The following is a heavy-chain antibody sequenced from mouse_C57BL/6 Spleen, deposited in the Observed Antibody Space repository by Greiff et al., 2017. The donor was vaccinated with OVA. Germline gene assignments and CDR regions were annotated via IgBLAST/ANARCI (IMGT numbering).Heavy chain of an antibody. J-gene: IGHJ2*01. CDR2: IDPSDSYT. D-gene: IGHD2-5*01. CDR3: ARSGYSNYPHCFDY. V-gene: IGHV1-59*01. CDR1: GYTFTSYW. Sequence: QVQLQQPGAELVRPGTSVKLSCKASGYTFTSYWMHWVKQRPGQGLEWIGVIDPSDSYTNYNQKFKGKATLTVDTSSSTAYMQLSSLTSEDSAVYYCARSGYSNYPHCFDYWGQGTTLTVSS.